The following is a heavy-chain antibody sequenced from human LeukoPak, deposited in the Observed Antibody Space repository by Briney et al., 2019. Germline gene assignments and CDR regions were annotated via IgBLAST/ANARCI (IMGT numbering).Heavy chain of an antibody. V-gene: IGHV3-53*01. CDR2: IYSDGRT. D-gene: IGHD3-22*01. CDR1: GGSISSYY. CDR3: ARGLFLSGYLDAFDL. J-gene: IGHJ3*01. Sequence: ETLSLTCTVSGGSISSYYWSWVRQAPGKGLEWVSLIYSDGRTYYADSVRGRCTISRDNSKNTLYVQMNSLRVEDTAVYYCARGLFLSGYLDAFDLWGQGTVVTVSS.